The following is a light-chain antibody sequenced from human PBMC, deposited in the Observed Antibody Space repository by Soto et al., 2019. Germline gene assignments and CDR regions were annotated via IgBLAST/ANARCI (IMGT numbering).Light chain of an antibody. J-gene: IGKJ2*02. CDR2: GAS. CDR3: QQYNNWPPGT. V-gene: IGKV3D-15*01. Sequence: EIVMTQSQATLSVSLGERATLSCRASQSVSSNLAWYQQKPGQAPRLLIYGASTRATGIPARFSGSGSGTEFTLTISSLQSEDFAVYYCQQYNNWPPGTFGQGTKLEI. CDR1: QSVSSN.